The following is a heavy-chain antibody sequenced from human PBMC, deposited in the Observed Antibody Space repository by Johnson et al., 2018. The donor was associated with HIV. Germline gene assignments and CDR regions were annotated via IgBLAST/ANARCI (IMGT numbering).Heavy chain of an antibody. D-gene: IGHD5-12*01. Sequence: VQLVESGGGLVQPGGSLRLSCAASGFTVSSNYMSWVRQAPGKGLEWVAVIYSGGSTYYADPVKGRFTISRDNSKNTLYLQRNSLKTEDTAVYYCSTGWIGDAFDIWGQGTLVTVSS. CDR1: GFTVSSNY. J-gene: IGHJ3*02. CDR3: STGWIGDAFDI. CDR2: IYSGGST. V-gene: IGHV3-66*01.